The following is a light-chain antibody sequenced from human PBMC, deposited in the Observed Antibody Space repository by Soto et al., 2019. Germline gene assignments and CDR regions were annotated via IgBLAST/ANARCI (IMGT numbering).Light chain of an antibody. V-gene: IGKV3-11*01. CDR2: DAS. CDR3: QQRSNWPPLT. Sequence: EIVLTQSPGTLSLSPGERATLSCIAIQSVSSSYLAWYQQKPGQAPRLLIYDASNRATGIPARFSGSGSGTDFTLTISSLEPEDFAVYYCQQRSNWPPLTFGGGTKVDIK. J-gene: IGKJ4*01. CDR1: QSVSSSY.